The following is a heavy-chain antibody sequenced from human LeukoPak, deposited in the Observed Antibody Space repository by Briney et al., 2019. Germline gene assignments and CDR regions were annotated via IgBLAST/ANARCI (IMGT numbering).Heavy chain of an antibody. CDR2: IIPIFGTA. CDR3: ARAYCSGGSCYSRGVRAYAFDI. J-gene: IGHJ3*02. D-gene: IGHD2-15*01. CDR1: GYTFTGYY. Sequence: ASVKVSCKASGYTFTGYYMHWVRQAPGQGLEWMGGIIPIFGTANYAQKFQGRVTITTDESTSTAYMELSSLRSEDTAVYYCARAYCSGGSCYSRGVRAYAFDIWGQGTMVTVSS. V-gene: IGHV1-69*05.